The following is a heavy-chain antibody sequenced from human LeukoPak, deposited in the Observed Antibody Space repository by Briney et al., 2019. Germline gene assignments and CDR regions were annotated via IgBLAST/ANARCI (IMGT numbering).Heavy chain of an antibody. D-gene: IGHD3-22*01. CDR3: ARSPRYYYDSSGYRPGWGASFDY. CDR2: INPNSGGT. Sequence: ASVKVSCKASGYTFTGYYMHWVRQAPGQGLEWMGWINPNSGGTDYAQKFQGRVTMTRDTSISTAYMELSRLRSDDTAVYYCARSPRYYYDSSGYRPGWGASFDYWGQGTLVTVSS. V-gene: IGHV1-2*02. CDR1: GYTFTGYY. J-gene: IGHJ4*02.